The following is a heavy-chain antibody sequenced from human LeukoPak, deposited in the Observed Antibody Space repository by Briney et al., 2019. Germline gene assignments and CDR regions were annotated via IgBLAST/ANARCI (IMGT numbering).Heavy chain of an antibody. CDR3: AREMGYSSSWYSVYYYYGMDV. CDR2: IKQDGSEK. V-gene: IGHV3-7*03. J-gene: IGHJ6*02. D-gene: IGHD6-13*01. CDR1: GFTFSSYW. Sequence: GGSLRLSCAASGFTFSSYWMSWVRQAPGKGLEWVANIKQDGSEKYYADSVKGRFTISRDNAKNSLYLQMNSLRAEDTAVYYCAREMGYSSSWYSVYYYYGMDVWGQGTTVTVSS.